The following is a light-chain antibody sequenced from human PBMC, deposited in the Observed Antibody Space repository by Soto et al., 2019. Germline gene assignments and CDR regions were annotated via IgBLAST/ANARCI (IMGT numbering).Light chain of an antibody. CDR2: NDY. J-gene: IGLJ1*01. Sequence: QSVLTQPASVSGSPGQSVTISCTGTSSDVGAYNFVSWHQQHPGKAPKLMIYNDYDRPSGISYRFSGSKSGNTASLTISGLQCEYEADYYSGPYTVSRTYVFGTGTKLTVL. CDR1: SSDVGAYNF. CDR3: GPYTVSRTYV. V-gene: IGLV2-14*03.